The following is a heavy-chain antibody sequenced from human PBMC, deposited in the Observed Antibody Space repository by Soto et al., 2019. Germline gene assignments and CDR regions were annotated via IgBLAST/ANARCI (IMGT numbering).Heavy chain of an antibody. V-gene: IGHV1-18*01. J-gene: IGHJ6*03. Sequence: ASVKVSCKASGYTFTSYGISWVRQAPGQGLEWMGWISAYNGNTNYAQKLQGRVTMTTDTSTSTAYMELRSLRSDDTAVYYCERGSFNWNDHYYYYYYMDVWGKGTTVTVSS. CDR2: ISAYNGNT. CDR3: ERGSFNWNDHYYYYYYMDV. D-gene: IGHD1-1*01. CDR1: GYTFTSYG.